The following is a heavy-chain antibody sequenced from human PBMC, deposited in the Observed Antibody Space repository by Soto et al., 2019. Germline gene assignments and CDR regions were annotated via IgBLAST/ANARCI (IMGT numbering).Heavy chain of an antibody. CDR3: ASLLWFGDQRRPGSGMDV. J-gene: IGHJ6*02. V-gene: IGHV1-69*13. D-gene: IGHD3-10*01. CDR2: IIPIFGTA. Sequence: SVKLSCKASGGTFSSYAISWVRQAPGQGLEWMGGIIPIFGTANYAQKFQGRVTITADESTSTAYMELSSLRSEDTAVYYCASLLWFGDQRRPGSGMDVRGQGTKVTVSS. CDR1: GGTFSSYA.